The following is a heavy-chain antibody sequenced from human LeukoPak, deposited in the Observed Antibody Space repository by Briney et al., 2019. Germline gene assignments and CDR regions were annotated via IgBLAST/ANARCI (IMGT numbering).Heavy chain of an antibody. Sequence: SETLSLTCTVSGVSISGYYWSWIRQPAGEGLEWIGYIYTSGSTFYNPSLKSRVTMSVDTSKNQFSLKLRSMTAADTAVYYCARGGVVVAATFDYWGQGTLVTVSS. J-gene: IGHJ4*02. D-gene: IGHD2-15*01. V-gene: IGHV4-4*07. CDR1: GVSISGYY. CDR2: IYTSGST. CDR3: ARGGVVVAATFDY.